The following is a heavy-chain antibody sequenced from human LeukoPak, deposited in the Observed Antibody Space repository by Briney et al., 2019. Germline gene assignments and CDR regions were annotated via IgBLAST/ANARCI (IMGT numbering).Heavy chain of an antibody. J-gene: IGHJ4*02. CDR1: GGSISSYY. Sequence: SETLSLTCTVSGGSISSYYWSWIRQPPGEGLEWIGFIYYSGSTNYNPSLKSRVTISVDTSKNQFSLKLSSVTAADTAVYYCARFISGSYYGYFDYWGQGMLVTVSS. D-gene: IGHD1-26*01. CDR3: ARFISGSYYGYFDY. CDR2: IYYSGST. V-gene: IGHV4-59*01.